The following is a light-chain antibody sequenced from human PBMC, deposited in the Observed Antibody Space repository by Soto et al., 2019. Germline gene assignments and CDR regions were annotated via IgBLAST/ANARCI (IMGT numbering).Light chain of an antibody. CDR2: RNS. Sequence: QSVLTQPPSVSGAPGQSVTISCTGSNSNIGAGYDVHWFQQFPGTAPKVVIYRNSNRPSGVPDRFSGSKSGTSASLDIIGLQAEDQADYYCQSYHSSLSGARVFGGGTKVTVL. CDR3: QSYHSSLSGARV. CDR1: NSNIGAGYD. J-gene: IGLJ3*02. V-gene: IGLV1-40*01.